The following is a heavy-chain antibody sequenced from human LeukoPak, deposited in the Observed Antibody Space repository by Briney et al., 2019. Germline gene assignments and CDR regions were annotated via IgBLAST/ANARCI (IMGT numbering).Heavy chain of an antibody. CDR3: ARGGGSSWYPSLFDY. V-gene: IGHV4-30-4*08. CDR2: IYYSRST. Sequence: SQTLSLTCTVSGGSISSGDYYWGWIREPRGKGLEWIGYIYYSRSTYYNPSLKSRLTISADTSKNQFSLKLSSVTAADTAVYYCARGGGSSWYPSLFDYWGQGTLVTVSS. CDR1: GGSISSGDYY. J-gene: IGHJ4*02. D-gene: IGHD6-13*01.